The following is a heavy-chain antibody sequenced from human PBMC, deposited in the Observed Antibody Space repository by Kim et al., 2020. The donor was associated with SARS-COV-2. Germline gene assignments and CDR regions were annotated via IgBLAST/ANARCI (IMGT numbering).Heavy chain of an antibody. J-gene: IGHJ6*03. V-gene: IGHV3-20*01. CDR2: INWNGGST. CDR1: GFTFDDYG. D-gene: IGHD6-13*01. Sequence: GGSLRLSCAASGFTFDDYGMSWVRQAPGKGLEWVSGINWNGGSTGYADSVKGRFTISRDNAKNSLYLQMNSLRAEDTAVYHCARGGAAAPLTLTCCYYCMDVGGKGTTVTVSS. CDR3: ARGGAAAPLTLTCCYYCMDV.